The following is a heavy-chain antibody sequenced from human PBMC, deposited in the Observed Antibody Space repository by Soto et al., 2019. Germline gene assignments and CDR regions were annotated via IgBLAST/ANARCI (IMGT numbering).Heavy chain of an antibody. CDR2: ISKSDYT. CDR1: GFAFNNYG. D-gene: IGHD2-2*01. Sequence: GGSLRLSCTVSGFAFNNYGINSVRQAPGKGLEWVSSISKSDYTYYSDSVKGRFTISRDNAKNSVSLQMTTLRVEDTAVYYCAREDSILIPAVSDFWRQGTLVTVSS. V-gene: IGHV3-21*01. J-gene: IGHJ4*02. CDR3: AREDSILIPAVSDF.